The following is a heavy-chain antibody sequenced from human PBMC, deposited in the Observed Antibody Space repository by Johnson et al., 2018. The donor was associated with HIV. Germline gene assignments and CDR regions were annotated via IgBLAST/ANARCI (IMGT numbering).Heavy chain of an antibody. V-gene: IGHV3-7*05. D-gene: IGHD1-26*01. CDR2: IKHDGSEK. J-gene: IGHJ3*02. CDR1: GFTFSSYW. Sequence: VQLVESGGGLVQPGGSLRLSCAASGFTFSSYWMSWVRQAPGKGPEWVANIKHDGSEKYYVDSVKGRFTISRDNAKNSLYLQMNSLRAEDTAVYYCARGSSGSWDAFDIWGQGTMVTVSS. CDR3: ARGSSGSWDAFDI.